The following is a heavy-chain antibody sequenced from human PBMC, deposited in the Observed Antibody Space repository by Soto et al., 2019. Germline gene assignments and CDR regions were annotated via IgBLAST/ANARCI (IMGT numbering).Heavy chain of an antibody. CDR1: GYTFTSYY. J-gene: IGHJ5*02. CDR3: ARVGGGYYTGGWFDP. V-gene: IGHV1-46*01. Sequence: QVQLVQSGAEVKKPGASVKVSCKASGYTFTSYYMHWVRQAPGQGLEWMGIINPSGGSTSYAQKFQGRVTMTRDTSTSTVYMELSSLRSEDTAVYYCARVGGGYYTGGWFDPWGQGTLVTVSS. D-gene: IGHD3-3*01. CDR2: INPSGGST.